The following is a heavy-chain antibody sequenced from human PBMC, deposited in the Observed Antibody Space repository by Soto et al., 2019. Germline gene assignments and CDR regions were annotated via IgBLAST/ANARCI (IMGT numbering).Heavy chain of an antibody. V-gene: IGHV1-18*01. J-gene: IGHJ6*02. Sequence: ASVKVSCKASVYTFTSYGISWVRQATGQGLEWMGWISAYNGNTNYAQKLQGKVTMTTDTSTSTAYMELRSLRSDDTAVYYCARYYYDSSGYYLTLDYYYGMDVWGQGTTVTVSS. CDR2: ISAYNGNT. CDR1: VYTFTSYG. CDR3: ARYYYDSSGYYLTLDYYYGMDV. D-gene: IGHD3-22*01.